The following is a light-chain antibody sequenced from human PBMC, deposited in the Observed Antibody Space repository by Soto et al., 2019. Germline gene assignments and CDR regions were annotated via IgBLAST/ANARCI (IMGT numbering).Light chain of an antibody. V-gene: IGLV4-69*01. Sequence: QLVLTQAPSASASLGASVKLTCTLSSGHSSYAIAWHQQQPEKGPRYLMKLNSDGSHSKGDGIPDRVSGSSSGDERYRTISSLQAEDEDDYYCQTWGTGIHVVFGGGTKLTVL. CDR2: LNSDGSH. CDR1: SGHSSYA. J-gene: IGLJ2*01. CDR3: QTWGTGIHVV.